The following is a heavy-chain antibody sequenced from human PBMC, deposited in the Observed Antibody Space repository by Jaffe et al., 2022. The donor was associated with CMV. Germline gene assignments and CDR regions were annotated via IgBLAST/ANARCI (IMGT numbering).Heavy chain of an antibody. D-gene: IGHD5-12*01. J-gene: IGHJ2*01. V-gene: IGHV3-23*01. Sequence: EVQLLESGGGLVQPGGSLRLSCAASGFTFSSYAMSWVRQAPGKGLEWVSAISGSGGSTYYADSVKGRFTISRDNSKNTLYLQMNSLRAEDTAVYYCAKDVRDGYNFYWYFDLWGRGTLVTVSS. CDR1: GFTFSSYA. CDR2: ISGSGGST. CDR3: AKDVRDGYNFYWYFDL.